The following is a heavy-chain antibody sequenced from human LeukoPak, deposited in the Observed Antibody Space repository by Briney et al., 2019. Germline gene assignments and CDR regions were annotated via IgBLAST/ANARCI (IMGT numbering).Heavy chain of an antibody. D-gene: IGHD3-3*01. CDR1: GFTFSNYG. V-gene: IGHV3-33*01. J-gene: IGHJ4*02. CDR2: IWYDGSNK. CDR3: ARGGRLLEWLPKDY. Sequence: QPGNSLRLSCATSGFTFSNYGIHWVRQAPGKGLEWVAFIWYDGSNKYYADSVKGRFTISRDNSKNSLYLQMNSLRAEDTAVYYCARGGRLLEWLPKDYWGQGTLVIVSS.